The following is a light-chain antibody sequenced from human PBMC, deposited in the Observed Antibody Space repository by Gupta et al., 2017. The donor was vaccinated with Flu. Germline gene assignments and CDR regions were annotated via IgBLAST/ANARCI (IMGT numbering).Light chain of an antibody. Sequence: GEGDTITCRASQDIKNSLAWFQQKPGKAPKSLIYDASSVQSGVPSRFSGWGSGIDFTLTISGLQPEDFATYYCQQYDSHPFTFGPGTKVDIK. CDR2: DAS. J-gene: IGKJ3*01. CDR1: QDIKNS. CDR3: QQYDSHPFT. V-gene: IGKV1-16*01.